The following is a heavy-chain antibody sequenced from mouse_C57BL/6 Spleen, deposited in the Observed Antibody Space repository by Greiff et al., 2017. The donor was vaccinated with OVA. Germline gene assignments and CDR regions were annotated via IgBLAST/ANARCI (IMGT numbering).Heavy chain of an antibody. CDR2: INYDGSST. D-gene: IGHD1-1*01. J-gene: IGHJ2*01. CDR1: GFTFSDYY. Sequence: EVQRVESEGGLVQPGSSMKLSCTASGFTFSDYYMAWVRQVPEKGLEWVANINYDGSSTYYLDSLKSRFIISRDNAKNILYLQMSSLKSEDTATYYCAREKVYYGSSGYFDYWGQGTTLTVSS. V-gene: IGHV5-16*01. CDR3: AREKVYYGSSGYFDY.